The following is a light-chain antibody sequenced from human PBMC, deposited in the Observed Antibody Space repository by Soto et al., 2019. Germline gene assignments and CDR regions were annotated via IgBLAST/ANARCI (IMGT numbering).Light chain of an antibody. J-gene: IGLJ1*01. CDR1: SGSIASNY. CDR3: QSYDSSNHGV. CDR2: EDN. V-gene: IGLV6-57*03. Sequence: NFMLTQPHSVSESPGKTVTISCTRSSGSIASNYVQWYQQRPGSAPTTVIYEDNQRPSGVPDRLSGSIDSSANSASLTISGLKTEDEADYYCQSYDSSNHGVFGTGTKLTVL.